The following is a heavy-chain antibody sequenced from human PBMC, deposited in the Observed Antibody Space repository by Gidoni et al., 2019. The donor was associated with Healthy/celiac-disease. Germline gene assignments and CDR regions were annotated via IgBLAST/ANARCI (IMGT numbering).Heavy chain of an antibody. CDR3: AREVAMIVVVITPYFDY. CDR2: IYTSGST. V-gene: IGHV4-61*02. CDR1: GGPISSGSYY. Sequence: QVQLQESGPGLVKPSQTLSLTCPVSGGPISSGSYYWSWIRQPAGKGLEWIGRIYTSGSTNYNPSLKSRVTISVDTSKNQFSLKLSSVTAADTAVYYCAREVAMIVVVITPYFDYWGQGTLVTVSS. J-gene: IGHJ4*02. D-gene: IGHD3-22*01.